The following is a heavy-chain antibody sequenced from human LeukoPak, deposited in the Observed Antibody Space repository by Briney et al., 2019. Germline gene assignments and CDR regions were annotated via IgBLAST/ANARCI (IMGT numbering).Heavy chain of an antibody. CDR1: GYTLTELP. D-gene: IGHD3-3*01. Sequence: ASVKVFCRVSGYTLTELPMHWVRQAPGKGLEWMGGFDPEDGETIYAQKFQGRVTMTEDTSTDTAYMELSSLRSEDTAVYYCATSYYDFWSGSPDEWFDPWGQGTLVTVSS. J-gene: IGHJ5*02. CDR2: FDPEDGET. CDR3: ATSYYDFWSGSPDEWFDP. V-gene: IGHV1-24*01.